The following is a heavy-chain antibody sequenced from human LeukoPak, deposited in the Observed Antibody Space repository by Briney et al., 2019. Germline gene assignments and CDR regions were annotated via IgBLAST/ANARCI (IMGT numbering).Heavy chain of an antibody. CDR1: GFTFSSYW. D-gene: IGHD6-19*01. CDR3: AREGVAVAADY. V-gene: IGHV3-74*01. J-gene: IGHJ4*02. Sequence: GGSLRLSCAASGFTFSSYWMHWVRHAPGKGLVWVSRINSDGSSTSYADSVKGRFTISRDNAKNTLYLQMNSLRAEDTAVYYCAREGVAVAADYWGQGTLVTVSS. CDR2: INSDGSST.